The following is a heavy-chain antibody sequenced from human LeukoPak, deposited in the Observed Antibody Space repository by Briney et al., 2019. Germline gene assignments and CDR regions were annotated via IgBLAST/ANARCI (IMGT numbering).Heavy chain of an antibody. Sequence: ASVTVSCKASGYTFTSYYMHWVRQAPGQGLEWMGIINPSGGSTSYAQKFQGRVTMTRDTSTSTVYMELSSLRSEDTAVYYCASGYSNLNYFDYWGQGTLVTVSS. D-gene: IGHD4-11*01. J-gene: IGHJ4*02. CDR3: ASGYSNLNYFDY. V-gene: IGHV1-46*01. CDR2: INPSGGST. CDR1: GYTFTSYY.